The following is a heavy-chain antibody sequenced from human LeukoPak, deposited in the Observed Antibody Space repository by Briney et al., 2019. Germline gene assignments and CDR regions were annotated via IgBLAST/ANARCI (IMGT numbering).Heavy chain of an antibody. CDR1: GFTFGSYA. V-gene: IGHV3-30*04. CDR2: ISYDGSNK. Sequence: GGSLRLSCAAYGFTFGSYAMHWVRQAQGKGMEWVAVISYDGSNKYYADSVKGRFTISRDNCKNTQYLQMNSLRAEDTAVYYCARESQYSSSSKIYYYMDVWGKGTTVTVSS. D-gene: IGHD6-6*01. CDR3: ARESQYSSSSKIYYYMDV. J-gene: IGHJ6*03.